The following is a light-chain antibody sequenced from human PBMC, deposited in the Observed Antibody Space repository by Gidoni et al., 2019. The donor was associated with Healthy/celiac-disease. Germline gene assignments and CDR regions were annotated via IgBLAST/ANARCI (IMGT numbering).Light chain of an antibody. V-gene: IGKV1-39*01. Sequence: DIQMTQSPSSLSASVGDRVTITCRASQSISSYLNWYQQKPGKAPKLLIQAASSLQSGVPSKFSGSGSGTDFTLTISSLQPEDFATYYCQQSYSTPPTFGGGTKVEIK. CDR3: QQSYSTPPT. J-gene: IGKJ4*01. CDR2: AAS. CDR1: QSISSY.